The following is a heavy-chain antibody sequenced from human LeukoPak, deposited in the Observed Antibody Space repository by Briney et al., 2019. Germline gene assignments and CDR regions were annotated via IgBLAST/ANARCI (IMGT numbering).Heavy chain of an antibody. D-gene: IGHD1-26*01. CDR1: GYTFISYG. V-gene: IGHV1-18*04. J-gene: IGHJ6*02. Sequence: ASVKVSCKASGYTFISYGISWVRQAPGQGLDWVAWISAYNSNKNSAEKFQGRVTMTIDTSTSTAYMELRSLKSDDTAVYYCVRHIKPAGPWDGMDVWGQGTTVIVSS. CDR3: VRHIKPAGPWDGMDV. CDR2: ISAYNSNK.